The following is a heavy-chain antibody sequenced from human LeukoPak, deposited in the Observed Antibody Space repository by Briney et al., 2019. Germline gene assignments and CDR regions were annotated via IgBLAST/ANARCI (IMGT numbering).Heavy chain of an antibody. Sequence: PGGSLRLSCAASGFTFSIYAMSWVRQAPGKGLEWVSAISGSGGSTYYADSVKGRFTISRDNSKNTLYLQMNSLRAEDTAVYYCAKRSRYYDSSGYSDYWGQGTLVTVSS. J-gene: IGHJ4*02. CDR2: ISGSGGST. V-gene: IGHV3-23*01. D-gene: IGHD3-22*01. CDR1: GFTFSIYA. CDR3: AKRSRYYDSSGYSDY.